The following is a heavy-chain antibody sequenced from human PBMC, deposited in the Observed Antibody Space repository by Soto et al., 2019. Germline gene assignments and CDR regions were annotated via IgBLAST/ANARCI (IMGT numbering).Heavy chain of an antibody. J-gene: IGHJ5*01. Sequence: EVQVLESGGGLVQRGGSLRLSCTASGFRFSNYAMNWVRQAPGKGLEWVSGISGSGGSTFYADSVKGRFTISRDNIENTVYLQMNSLRGEDTALYYCAKDNDAVVSAGHFDSWGLGTLVNVSS. D-gene: IGHD2-2*01. CDR3: AKDNDAVVSAGHFDS. V-gene: IGHV3-23*01. CDR1: GFRFSNYA. CDR2: ISGSGGST.